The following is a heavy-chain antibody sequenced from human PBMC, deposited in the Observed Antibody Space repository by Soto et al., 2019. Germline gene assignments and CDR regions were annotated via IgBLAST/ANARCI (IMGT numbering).Heavy chain of an antibody. J-gene: IGHJ6*01. CDR3: ASPNHPYSNYGVPALWYYYYGMDV. V-gene: IGHV4-59*01. D-gene: IGHD4-4*01. CDR2: IYYSGST. CDR1: GGSISSYY. Sequence: ETLSLTCTVSGGSISSYYWSWIRQPPGKGLEWIGYIYYSGSTNYNPSLKSRVTISVDTSKNQFSLKLSAVTAEDTAVYYCASPNHPYSNYGVPALWYYYYGMDVWGQGTTVTVSS.